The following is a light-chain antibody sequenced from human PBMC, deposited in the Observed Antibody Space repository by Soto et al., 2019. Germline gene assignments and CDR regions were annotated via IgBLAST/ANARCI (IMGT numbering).Light chain of an antibody. CDR2: DAS. V-gene: IGKV3-11*01. CDR3: QQRSNWLLT. Sequence: EIVLTQSPATLSLSPGERATLSCRASQSVSSYFAWYQQKPGQAPRLLIYDASNRATGIPARFSGSGSGTDFTLTISSLEPEDVAVYYCQQRSNWLLTFGGGTKVEIK. J-gene: IGKJ4*01. CDR1: QSVSSY.